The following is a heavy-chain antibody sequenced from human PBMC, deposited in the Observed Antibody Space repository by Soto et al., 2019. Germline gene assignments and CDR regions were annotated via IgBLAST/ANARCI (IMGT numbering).Heavy chain of an antibody. Sequence: SESLSLTCTVSGGSISSDDYYWSWIRQPPGKGLEWIGYIYYSGSSYYNPSLKSRVTISIDTSKNQLSLKLSSVTAADTAVYYCARALILTGYYIHDAFDIWGQGTMVTVSS. CDR1: GGSISSDDYY. J-gene: IGHJ3*02. CDR3: ARALILTGYYIHDAFDI. CDR2: IYYSGSS. D-gene: IGHD3-9*01. V-gene: IGHV4-30-4*01.